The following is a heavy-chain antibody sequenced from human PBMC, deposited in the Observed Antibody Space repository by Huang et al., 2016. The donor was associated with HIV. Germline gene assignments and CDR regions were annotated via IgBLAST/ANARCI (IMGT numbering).Heavy chain of an antibody. Sequence: QVQLVQSGGEVKQPGASVRVSCKASGYVFGSYGMSWVRQAPGQGREGRGWIGGDSRDTRTAQKFQGRVTMTTDRSATTTYMELRSLRYDDTAVYYCARDTYYTDIWKRNDASFLWGQGTMITVYS. CDR3: ARDTYYTDIWKRNDASFL. J-gene: IGHJ3*01. V-gene: IGHV1-18*01. CDR2: IGGDSRDT. D-gene: IGHD3-22*01. CDR1: GYVFGSYG.